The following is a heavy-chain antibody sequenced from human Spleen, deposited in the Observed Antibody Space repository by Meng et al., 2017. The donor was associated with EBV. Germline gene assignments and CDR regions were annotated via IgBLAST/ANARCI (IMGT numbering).Heavy chain of an antibody. V-gene: IGHV4-4*02. CDR3: ARDNGDYVSDP. Sequence: QVQLQESGPGLVKPSGTLSLTCTVSGASITSYNWWSWVRQPPGKGLEWIGEIYHSGPSDYNASLKSRATISVDTSKNQFSLKLSSVTAADTAVYYCARDNGDYVSDPWGQGTLVTVSS. CDR2: IYHSGPS. CDR1: GASITSYNW. J-gene: IGHJ5*02. D-gene: IGHD4-17*01.